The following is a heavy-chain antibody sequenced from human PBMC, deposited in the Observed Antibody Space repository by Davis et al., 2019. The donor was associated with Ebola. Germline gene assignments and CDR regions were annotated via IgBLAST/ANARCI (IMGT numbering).Heavy chain of an antibody. J-gene: IGHJ6*02. CDR2: ISWNSGSI. Sequence: SLKISCAASGFTFDDYAMHWVRQAPGKGLEWVSGISWNSGSIGYADSVKGRFTISRDNAKNSLFLEMNSLRGEDTAVYYCAGHKKFYYYAMDVWGQGTTVTVSS. V-gene: IGHV3-9*01. CDR3: AGHKKFYYYAMDV. D-gene: IGHD3-10*01. CDR1: GFTFDDYA.